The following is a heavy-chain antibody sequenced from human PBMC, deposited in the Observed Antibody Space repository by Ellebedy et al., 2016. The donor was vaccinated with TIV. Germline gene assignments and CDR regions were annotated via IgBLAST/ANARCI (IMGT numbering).Heavy chain of an antibody. V-gene: IGHV4-59*01. CDR2: IFFDGDT. CDR3: ARFDYDVEGYYGLDV. Sequence: SETLSLTXAVSGASISRYSWTWIRQPPGKGLEWIGHIFFDGDTKYNPSLESRVTMSVDTSTNQFSLNLRSVTSADRAVYYCARFDYDVEGYYGLDVWGQGTTVIVSS. D-gene: IGHD3-3*01. CDR1: GASISRYS. J-gene: IGHJ6*02.